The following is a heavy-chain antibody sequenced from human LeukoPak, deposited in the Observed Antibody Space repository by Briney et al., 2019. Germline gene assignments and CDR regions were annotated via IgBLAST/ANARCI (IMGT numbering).Heavy chain of an antibody. Sequence: SETLSLTCAVYGGSFSGYYWSWIRQPPGKGLEWIGEINHSGSTNYNPSLKSRVTISVDTSKNQFSLKLSSVTAADTAAYYCARGPLLHYWGQGTLVTVSS. V-gene: IGHV4-34*01. J-gene: IGHJ4*02. CDR3: ARGPLLHY. CDR1: GGSFSGYY. D-gene: IGHD3-3*01. CDR2: INHSGST.